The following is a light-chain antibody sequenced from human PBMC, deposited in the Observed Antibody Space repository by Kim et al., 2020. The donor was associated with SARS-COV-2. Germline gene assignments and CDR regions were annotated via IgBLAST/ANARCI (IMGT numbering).Light chain of an antibody. CDR1: ESLTSRY. J-gene: IGKJ2*01. CDR3: QQFGSSPYT. CDR2: GAS. Sequence: LSPGERATLSCRASESLTSRYLAWYQQKPGQTPRLLIYGASSRATGLPDRFTGSGSGTDFTLTISRLEPEDFAVYYCQQFGSSPYTFGLGTKLEI. V-gene: IGKV3-20*01.